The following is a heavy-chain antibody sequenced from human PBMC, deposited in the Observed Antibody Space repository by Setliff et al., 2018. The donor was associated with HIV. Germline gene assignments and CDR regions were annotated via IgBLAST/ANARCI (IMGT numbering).Heavy chain of an antibody. CDR3: ARARTGTTHY. D-gene: IGHD1-7*01. V-gene: IGHV3-48*03. CDR1: GFTFSSYE. Sequence: HPGGSLRLSCAASGFTFSSYEMNWVRQAPGKGLELVSYISSSGSTIYYADSVKGRFTISRDNAKNSLYLQMNSLRAEDTAVYYCARARTGTTHYWGQGTLVTVSS. J-gene: IGHJ4*02. CDR2: ISSSGSTI.